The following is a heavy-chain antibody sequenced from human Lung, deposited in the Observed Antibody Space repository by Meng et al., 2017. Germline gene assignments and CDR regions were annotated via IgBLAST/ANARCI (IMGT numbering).Heavy chain of an antibody. CDR1: GGVVSDCY. CDR3: ARGPTTMSHDFDY. D-gene: IGHD4-11*01. CDR2: NNQSGST. V-gene: IGHV4-34*04. Sequence: VHPLRRPAAPLKPSETLSRSCLVTGGVVSDCYRSSIRQPPEKGLELIGENNQSGSTNHNHTLDSRATISIDTSQNNLSLKQTSVTAADSSVYYFARGPTTMSHDFDYWGQGTLVTVSS. J-gene: IGHJ4*02.